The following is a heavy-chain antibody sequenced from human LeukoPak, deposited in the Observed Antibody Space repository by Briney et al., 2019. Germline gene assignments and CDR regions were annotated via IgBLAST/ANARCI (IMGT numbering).Heavy chain of an antibody. J-gene: IGHJ6*03. CDR2: IYWDEDK. CDR1: GFSLSTSGVS. D-gene: IGHD6-13*01. Sequence: SGPTLVKPPQTLTLTFTFSGFSLSTSGVSVGWIRQPPVKALEWLALIYWDEDKRYSPSLKSRLTITKDTSKNQVVLTMTNMDPVDTATYYCAHRRAYTSQSYMDVWGKGTTVTVSS. CDR3: AHRRAYTSQSYMDV. V-gene: IGHV2-5*02.